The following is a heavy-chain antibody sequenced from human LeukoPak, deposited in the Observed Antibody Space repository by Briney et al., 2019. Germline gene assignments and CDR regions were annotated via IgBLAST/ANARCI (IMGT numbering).Heavy chain of an antibody. Sequence: SETLSLTCTVSGGSLSSYYWSWIRQPPGKGLEWIGYIYYSGSTNYNPSLKSRVTISVDTSKNQFSLKLSSVTAADTAVYYCARGPNSITWYEIDYWGQGTLVTVSS. V-gene: IGHV4-59*01. CDR1: GGSLSSYY. D-gene: IGHD6-13*01. CDR3: ARGPNSITWYEIDY. CDR2: IYYSGST. J-gene: IGHJ4*02.